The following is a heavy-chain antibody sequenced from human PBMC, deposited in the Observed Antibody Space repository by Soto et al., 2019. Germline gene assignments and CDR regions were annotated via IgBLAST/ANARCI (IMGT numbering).Heavy chain of an antibody. CDR2: VSHSGTA. V-gene: IGHV4-34*01. Sequence: QVRLQQWGAGLLKPSETLSLTCAVYGASFTGYYWTWLRQSPGKGVEWIGEVSHSGTAKYNPALKSRVTISLDTSKSQFSLELTSVTAADTAVYYCARYGGTAIWYFDIWGRGTAVSVSS. J-gene: IGHJ2*01. D-gene: IGHD2-15*01. CDR3: ARYGGTAIWYFDI. CDR1: GASFTGYY.